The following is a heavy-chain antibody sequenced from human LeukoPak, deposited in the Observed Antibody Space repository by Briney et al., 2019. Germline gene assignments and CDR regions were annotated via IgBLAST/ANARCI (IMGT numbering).Heavy chain of an antibody. D-gene: IGHD6-19*01. V-gene: IGHV3-30*02. J-gene: IGHJ4*02. CDR3: AKDSIKYSTGWYFDY. Sequence: PGGSLRLSCAASGFTFSSYGMHWVRQAPGRGLEWVAFIRYDGSSTYYLDSVQGRFTISRDNSKNTLYLQMNSLRAEDTAVYYCAKDSIKYSTGWYFDYWGQGTLVTVSS. CDR2: IRYDGSST. CDR1: GFTFSSYG.